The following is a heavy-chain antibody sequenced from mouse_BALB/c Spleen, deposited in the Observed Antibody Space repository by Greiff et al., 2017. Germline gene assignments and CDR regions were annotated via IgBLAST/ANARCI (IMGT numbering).Heavy chain of an antibody. J-gene: IGHJ3*01. Sequence: QVQLQQSGPELVKPGASVRISCKASGYTFTSYYIHWVKQRPGQGLEWIGWIYPGNVNTKYNEKFKGKATLTADKSSSTAYMQLSSLTSEDSAVYFCARLYDDYDEDWFAYWGQGTLVTVSA. CDR1: GYTFTSYY. D-gene: IGHD2-3*01. V-gene: IGHV1S56*01. CDR2: IYPGNVNT. CDR3: ARLYDDYDEDWFAY.